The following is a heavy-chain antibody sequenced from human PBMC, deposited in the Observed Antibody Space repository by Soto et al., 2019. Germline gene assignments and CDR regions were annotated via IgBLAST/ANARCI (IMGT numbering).Heavy chain of an antibody. V-gene: IGHV3-30-3*01. J-gene: IGHJ4*02. CDR2: ISYDGSNK. D-gene: IGHD4-17*01. Sequence: QVQLVESGGGVVQPGRSLRLSCAASGFTFSSYAMHWVRQAPGKGLEWVAVISYDGSNKYYADSVKGRFTISRDNSKNTLYLQMNSLRAEDTAVYYCAREDLPYGDQLSTYFDYWGQGTLVTVSS. CDR3: AREDLPYGDQLSTYFDY. CDR1: GFTFSSYA.